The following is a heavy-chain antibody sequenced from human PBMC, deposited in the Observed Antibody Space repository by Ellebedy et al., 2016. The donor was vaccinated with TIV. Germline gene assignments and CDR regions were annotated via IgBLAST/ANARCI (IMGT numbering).Heavy chain of an antibody. Sequence: PGGSLRLSCAASGFTFSDARMTWVRQAPGKGLEWVGRLRSKNFGGTTDYAAPVKGRFTISRDDAKNTVYLQMDSLKTEDTAVYYCTTVSWDSRGGDYFDYWGRGTLVTVSS. D-gene: IGHD1-26*01. CDR2: LRSKNFGGTT. J-gene: IGHJ4*02. CDR3: TTVSWDSRGGDYFDY. V-gene: IGHV3-15*01. CDR1: GFTFSDAR.